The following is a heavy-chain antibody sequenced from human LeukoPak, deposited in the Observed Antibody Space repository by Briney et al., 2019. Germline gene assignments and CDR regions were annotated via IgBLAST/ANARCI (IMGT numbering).Heavy chain of an antibody. CDR3: SKDSQPSSYGNIDQ. CDR2: IKQDGSDK. Sequence: GGSLRLSCAASGFTFSTYWMSWARQAPGKGLEWVASIKQDGSDKYYVDSVKGRFTISRDNTKNSLYLQMNSLRVEDTAFYYCSKDSQPSSYGNIDQWGQGTLVTVSP. V-gene: IGHV3-7*03. CDR1: GFTFSTYW. D-gene: IGHD5-18*01. J-gene: IGHJ4*02.